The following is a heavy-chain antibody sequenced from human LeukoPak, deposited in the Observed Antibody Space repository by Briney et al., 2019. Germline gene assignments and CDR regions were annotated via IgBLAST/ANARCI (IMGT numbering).Heavy chain of an antibody. J-gene: IGHJ4*02. Sequence: SETLSLICTVSGGSISSGGYYWSWIRQHPGKGLEWIGYIYYSGSTYYNPSLKSRVTISVDTSKNQFSLKLSSVTAADTAVYYCARGIGGPIVVVTASMGYFDYWGQGTLVTVSS. CDR2: IYYSGST. V-gene: IGHV4-31*03. D-gene: IGHD2-21*02. CDR3: ARGIGGPIVVVTASMGYFDY. CDR1: GGSISSGGYY.